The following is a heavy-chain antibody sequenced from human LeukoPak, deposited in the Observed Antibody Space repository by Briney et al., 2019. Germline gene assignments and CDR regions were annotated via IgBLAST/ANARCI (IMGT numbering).Heavy chain of an antibody. Sequence: ASVKVSCKASGYTFTSYYMHWVRQAPGQGLEWMGIINPSGGSTSYAQKFQGRVTMTEDTSTDTAYMELSSLRSEDTAVYYCATGKRGYSGYDYSYFGYWGQGTLVTVSS. CDR3: ATGKRGYSGYDYSYFGY. J-gene: IGHJ4*02. CDR1: GYTFTSYY. CDR2: INPSGGST. D-gene: IGHD5-12*01. V-gene: IGHV1-46*01.